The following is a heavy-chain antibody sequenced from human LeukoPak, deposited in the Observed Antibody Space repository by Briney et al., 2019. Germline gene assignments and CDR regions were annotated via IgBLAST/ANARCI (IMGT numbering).Heavy chain of an antibody. D-gene: IGHD3/OR15-3a*01. Sequence: PGGSLRLSCAASGFTFSSHGMHWVRQAPGKGLEWVAFIQYDGTDKYYGDSVKGRFTISRDNSKNTLNLQMNSLRAEDTAVYYCARGYTTFGLINPDWFDAWGQGTLVTVSS. J-gene: IGHJ5*02. CDR1: GFTFSSHG. CDR2: IQYDGTDK. V-gene: IGHV3-30*02. CDR3: ARGYTTFGLINPDWFDA.